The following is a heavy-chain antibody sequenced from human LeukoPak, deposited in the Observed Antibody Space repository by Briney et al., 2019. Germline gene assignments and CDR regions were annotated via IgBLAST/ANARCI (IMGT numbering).Heavy chain of an antibody. D-gene: IGHD3-22*01. CDR3: ARDPKDDSSGYYYFDY. CDR1: GYTYTSKY. J-gene: IGHJ4*02. Sequence: ASVQVTCMASGYTYTSKYKHWVRQAPAQGLAWMGVINPSGGGISYAQKFQGRVTMTRDMSTRAVYIELSSLASEDTAVYYFARDPKDDSSGYYYFDYWGQGTLVTVSP. V-gene: IGHV1-46*01. CDR2: INPSGGGI.